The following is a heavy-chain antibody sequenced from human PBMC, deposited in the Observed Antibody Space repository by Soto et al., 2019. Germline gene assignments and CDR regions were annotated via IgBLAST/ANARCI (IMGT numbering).Heavy chain of an antibody. J-gene: IGHJ5*02. V-gene: IGHV3-48*03. CDR1: GFTFSNYA. CDR3: AIDSLRNGYKNA. Sequence: EAQLVESGGGLVQPGGSLRLSCAASGFTFSNYAMNWVRQAPGKGLEWVADITSRGPPIYYAVSVKGRFNISRDNAKTSLYLQMNNLRAEDTAIYYLAIDSLRNGYKNAWGQGTLVTVSS. D-gene: IGHD5-12*01. CDR2: ITSRGPPI.